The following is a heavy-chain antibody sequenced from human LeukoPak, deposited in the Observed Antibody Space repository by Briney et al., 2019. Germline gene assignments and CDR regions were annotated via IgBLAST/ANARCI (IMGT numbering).Heavy chain of an antibody. J-gene: IGHJ4*02. CDR3: ARWRVVPAATYFDY. D-gene: IGHD2-2*01. CDR1: GFTFSSYE. V-gene: IGHV3-48*03. CDR2: ISSSGSTI. Sequence: GGSLRLSCAASGFTFSSYEMNWVRQAPGKGLEWVSYISSSGSTIYYADSVKGRFTISRDNAKNSLYLQMNSLRAEATAVYYCARWRVVPAATYFDYWGQGTLVTVSS.